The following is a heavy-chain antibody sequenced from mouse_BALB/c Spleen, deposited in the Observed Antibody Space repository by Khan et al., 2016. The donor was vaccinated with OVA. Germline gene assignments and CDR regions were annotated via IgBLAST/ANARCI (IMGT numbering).Heavy chain of an antibody. V-gene: IGHV3-2*02. CDR2: ISYSGNT. CDR1: GYSITSDYA. CDR3: ARVYGGDFDY. Sequence: VQLQQSGPGLVKPSQSLSLTCTVTGYSITSDYAWNWIRQFPGNKLEWMGFISYSGNTNYNPSLKSRISITRDTSKNQFFLQLNSVTTEDTARYYCARVYGGDFDYWGHGTTLTVSS. J-gene: IGHJ2*01. D-gene: IGHD1-1*01.